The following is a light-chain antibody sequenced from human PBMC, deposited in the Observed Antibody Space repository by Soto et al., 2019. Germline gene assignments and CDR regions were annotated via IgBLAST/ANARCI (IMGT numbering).Light chain of an antibody. J-gene: IGKJ4*01. CDR1: QNIGST. CDR3: QQFHNWPPLT. CDR2: GAS. Sequence: EIVMTQSPATLSVSPGERATLSCRASQNIGSTLAWYQQKPGQAPRLLFYGASTRATGIPARFSGSGSGTEFTLTISNLQSEDFAVYYCQQFHNWPPLTFGGGTKVEI. V-gene: IGKV3-15*01.